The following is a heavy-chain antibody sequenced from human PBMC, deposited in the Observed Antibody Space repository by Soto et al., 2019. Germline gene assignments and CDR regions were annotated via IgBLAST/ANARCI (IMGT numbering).Heavy chain of an antibody. CDR3: ARFQWGDPAGYFGY. CDR1: GFTFSIDG. CDR2: IWFDGTNR. J-gene: IGHJ4*02. V-gene: IGHV3-33*01. D-gene: IGHD1-26*01. Sequence: QVQLLESGGGVVQPGRSLRLSCAASGFTFSIDGMHWVRQAPGKGLEWITLIWFDGTNRYYADSVKGRFTISRDNAKNTLFLQMNSLRAEDTAMYSCARFQWGDPAGYFGYWGQGTMVTVSS.